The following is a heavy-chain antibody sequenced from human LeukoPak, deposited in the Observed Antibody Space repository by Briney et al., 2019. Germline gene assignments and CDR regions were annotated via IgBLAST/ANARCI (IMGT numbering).Heavy chain of an antibody. CDR2: IIPILGIA. CDR1: GGTFSSYA. D-gene: IGHD6-19*01. CDR3: ARGRRAGTDYYYGMDV. Sequence: ASVKVSCKASGGTFSSYAISWVRQAPGQGLEWMGRIIPILGIANYAQKFQGRVTITADKSTSTAYMELSSLRSEDTTVYYCARGRRAGTDYYYGMDVWGQGTTVTVSS. V-gene: IGHV1-69*04. J-gene: IGHJ6*02.